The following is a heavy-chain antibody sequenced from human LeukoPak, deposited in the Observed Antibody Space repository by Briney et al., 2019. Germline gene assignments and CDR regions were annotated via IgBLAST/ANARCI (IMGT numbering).Heavy chain of an antibody. V-gene: IGHV3-30*04. CDR3: ARGPLRAFAYYYGMDV. CDR2: ISYDGSNK. D-gene: IGHD3-16*01. CDR1: GFTFSSYA. Sequence: GRSLRLSCAASGFTFSSYAMHWVRQAPGKGLEWVAVISYDGSNKYYADSVKGRFTISRDNSKNTLYVQMNSLRAEDTAVYYCARGPLRAFAYYYGMDVWGKGTTVTVSS. J-gene: IGHJ6*04.